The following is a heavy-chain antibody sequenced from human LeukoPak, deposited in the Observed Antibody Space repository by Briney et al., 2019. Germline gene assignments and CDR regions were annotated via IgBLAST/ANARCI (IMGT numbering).Heavy chain of an antibody. D-gene: IGHD6-13*01. CDR2: IKSRTDGGTT. J-gene: IGHJ4*02. V-gene: IGHV3-15*01. Sequence: GGSLRLSCVASGFTFSAAWMTWVRQAPGKGLECVGRIKSRTDGGTTDYATPVKGRFAISRDDSKNTLYLQMNSLKIEDTGVYYCTTVGSSWGFDYCGQGTLVTVSS. CDR3: TTVGSSWGFDY. CDR1: GFTFSAAW.